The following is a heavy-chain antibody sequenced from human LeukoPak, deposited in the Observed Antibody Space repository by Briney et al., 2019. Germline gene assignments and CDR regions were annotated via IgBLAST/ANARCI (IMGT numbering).Heavy chain of an antibody. CDR3: ARGNPQLVTPFDY. D-gene: IGHD6-13*01. Sequence: ASVKVSCKASGGTFSNYAISWVRQAPGQGLRWMGGIIPIFGTTNYAQKFQGRVTITADESTSTVYMELSSLRSEDTAVYYCARGNPQLVTPFDYWGQGTLVTVSS. CDR2: IIPIFGTT. V-gene: IGHV1-69*13. J-gene: IGHJ4*02. CDR1: GGTFSNYA.